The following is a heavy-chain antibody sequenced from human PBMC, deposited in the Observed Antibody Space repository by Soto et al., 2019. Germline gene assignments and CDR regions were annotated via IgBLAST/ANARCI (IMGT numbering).Heavy chain of an antibody. CDR1: GFTFSSYA. Sequence: GGSLRLSCAASGFTFSSYAMSWVRQAPWKGLEWVSAISGSGGSTYYADSVKGRFTISRDNSKNTLYLQMNSLRAEDTAVYYCAKDHPAYDIVGATWYWGQGTLVTVSS. V-gene: IGHV3-23*01. CDR2: ISGSGGST. D-gene: IGHD1-26*01. J-gene: IGHJ4*02. CDR3: AKDHPAYDIVGATWY.